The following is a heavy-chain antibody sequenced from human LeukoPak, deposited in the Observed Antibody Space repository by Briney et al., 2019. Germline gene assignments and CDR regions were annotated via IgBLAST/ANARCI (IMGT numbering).Heavy chain of an antibody. V-gene: IGHV5-51*01. CDR2: IYPSDSDT. CDR3: ARFGYYCSSTSCSTHFDY. Sequence: GESLKITCKGSGYSFTSYWIGWVRQMPGKGLEWMGIIYPSDSDTRYSPSFQGQVTISADKSISTAYLQWSSLKASDTAMYYCARFGYYCSSTSCSTHFDYWGQGTLVTVSS. J-gene: IGHJ4*02. D-gene: IGHD2-2*01. CDR1: GYSFTSYW.